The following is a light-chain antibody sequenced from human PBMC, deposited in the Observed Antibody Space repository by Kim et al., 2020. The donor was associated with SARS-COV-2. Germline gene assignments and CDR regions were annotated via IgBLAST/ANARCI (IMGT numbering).Light chain of an antibody. CDR2: DAS. Sequence: SVGDRVTITCQASQDIQNYLNWYQQKPGKAPKRLICDASNLETGVPSRFSGSGFGTDFTFTISSQQPEDIATYYCQQYDNLPTLTFGGGTKVDIK. J-gene: IGKJ4*01. CDR1: QDIQNY. V-gene: IGKV1-33*01. CDR3: QQYDNLPTLT.